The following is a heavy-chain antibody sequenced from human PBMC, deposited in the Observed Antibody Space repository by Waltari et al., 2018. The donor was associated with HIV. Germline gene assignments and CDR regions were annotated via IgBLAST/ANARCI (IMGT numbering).Heavy chain of an antibody. J-gene: IGHJ4*02. D-gene: IGHD5-12*01. Sequence: QVQLVQSGAEVKKPGASVKVSCKASGYPFTGYYMHWVRQAPGQGLEWMGWINPNSGGTNDAQKFQGWVTRTRDTSISTAYMELSRLRSDDTAVYYCARGDSDYDYFDYWGQGTLVTVSS. V-gene: IGHV1-2*04. CDR3: ARGDSDYDYFDY. CDR2: INPNSGGT. CDR1: GYPFTGYY.